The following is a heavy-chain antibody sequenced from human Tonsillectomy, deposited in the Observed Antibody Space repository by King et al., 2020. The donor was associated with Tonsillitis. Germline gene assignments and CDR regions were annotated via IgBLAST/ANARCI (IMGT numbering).Heavy chain of an antibody. CDR2: ISYDGSNK. V-gene: IGHV3-30*18. D-gene: IGHD3-22*01. CDR1: GFTFSSYG. CDR3: AKGYDSSGYYSEYFDL. J-gene: IGHJ2*01. Sequence: VQLVESGGGVVQPGRSLRLSCAASGFTFSSYGMHWVRQAPGKGLEWVAVISYDGSNKYYADSVKGRFTISRDNSKNTLYLQTHSLRAEDTAVYYCAKGYDSSGYYSEYFDLWGRGTLVSVSS.